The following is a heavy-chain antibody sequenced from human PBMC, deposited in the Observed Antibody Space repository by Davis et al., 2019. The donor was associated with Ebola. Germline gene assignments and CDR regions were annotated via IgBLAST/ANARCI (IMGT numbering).Heavy chain of an antibody. V-gene: IGHV3-7*01. CDR1: GFTFSSYW. CDR3: ARERWLQSYYFDY. D-gene: IGHD5-24*01. J-gene: IGHJ4*02. Sequence: GESLKISCAASGFTFSSYWMSWVCQAPGTGLEWVANIKQDGSEKYYVDSVKGRFTISRDNAKNSLYLQMNSLRAEDTAVYYCARERWLQSYYFDYWGQGTLVTVSS. CDR2: IKQDGSEK.